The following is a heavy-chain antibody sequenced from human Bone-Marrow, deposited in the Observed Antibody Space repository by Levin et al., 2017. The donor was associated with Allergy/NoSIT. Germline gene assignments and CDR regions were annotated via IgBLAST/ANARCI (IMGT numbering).Heavy chain of an antibody. CDR1: CGSLLRSP. CDR3: ARDRVVASSGTYYYYGMAV. J-gene: IGHJ6*02. CDR2: IYYSGST. Sequence: SETLSLTCIVSCGSLLRSPWRLLRQPPGKGLEWIGYIYYSGSTNYNPSLKSRVTMSVDTSKNQFSLTLNSVTAADTAVYYCARDRVVASSGTYYYYGMAVWGQGTTVTVSS. D-gene: IGHD2-15*01. V-gene: IGHV4-59*01.